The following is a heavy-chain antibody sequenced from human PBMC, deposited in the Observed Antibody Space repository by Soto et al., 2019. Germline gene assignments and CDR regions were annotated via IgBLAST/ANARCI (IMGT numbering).Heavy chain of an antibody. V-gene: IGHV3-23*01. CDR2: ISGSGGST. J-gene: IGHJ4*02. D-gene: IGHD3-10*01. CDR1: GFTFSSYA. Sequence: GGSLRLSCAASGFTFSSYAMSWVRQAPGKGLEWVSAISGSGGSTYYADSVKGRLTISRDNSKHTLYLQMNSLRAEDTAVYYCAKTGTRHLRTYYWGQGTLVTVSS. CDR3: AKTGTRHLRTYY.